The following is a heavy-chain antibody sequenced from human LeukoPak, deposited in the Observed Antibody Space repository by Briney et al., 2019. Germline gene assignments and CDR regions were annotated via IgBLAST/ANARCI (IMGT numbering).Heavy chain of an antibody. CDR3: ARDLKGAIGYYDSSGYYPSGTFDI. CDR2: ISYDGSKK. Sequence: GRSLRLSCAAFGFTFSSYAIHWARQAPGKGLEWVAVISYDGSKKYYADSVKGRFTISRDNSKNTLYLQMNSLRAEDTAVYYCARDLKGAIGYYDSSGYYPSGTFDIWGQGTMVTVSS. D-gene: IGHD3-22*01. J-gene: IGHJ3*02. V-gene: IGHV3-30*04. CDR1: GFTFSSYA.